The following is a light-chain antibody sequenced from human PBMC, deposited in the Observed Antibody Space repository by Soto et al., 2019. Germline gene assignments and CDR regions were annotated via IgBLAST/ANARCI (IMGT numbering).Light chain of an antibody. CDR1: QGISNS. Sequence: EIVMTQSPATLSVSPGERATLSCRASQGISNSLAWYQQKPGQAPRLLIYGVSTRATGIPARFSGSGSGTEFTLTISSLQSEDFADYYCQQYNNWPSLTVGGGTKVDIK. CDR2: GVS. J-gene: IGKJ4*01. CDR3: QQYNNWPSLT. V-gene: IGKV3-15*01.